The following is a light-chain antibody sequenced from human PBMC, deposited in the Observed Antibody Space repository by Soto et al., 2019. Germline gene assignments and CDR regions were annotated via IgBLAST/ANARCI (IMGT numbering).Light chain of an antibody. CDR3: QQYDNLPSIT. V-gene: IGKV1-33*01. Sequence: DIQMTQSPSSLSASVGDRVTITCQASQDISNYLNWYQQKPGKAPKLLFYDASNLETGVPSRFSGSRSGTDFTFTISSLQPEDIATYYCQQYDNLPSITFGQGTRLEIK. CDR2: DAS. CDR1: QDISNY. J-gene: IGKJ5*01.